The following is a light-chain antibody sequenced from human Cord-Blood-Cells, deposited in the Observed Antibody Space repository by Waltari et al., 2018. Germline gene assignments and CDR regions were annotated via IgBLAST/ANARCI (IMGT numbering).Light chain of an antibody. V-gene: IGKV2-28*01. CDR3: MQALQTSIT. J-gene: IGKJ5*01. Sequence: DIVMTQSPLSLPVTPGEPASISCRPSQSLLHSNGYNYLDWYLQKPGQSPQLLIYLGSNRASGVPDRFSGSGSGTDCTLKISRVEAEDVGVYYCMQALQTSITFGQGTRLEIK. CDR1: QSLLHSNGYNY. CDR2: LGS.